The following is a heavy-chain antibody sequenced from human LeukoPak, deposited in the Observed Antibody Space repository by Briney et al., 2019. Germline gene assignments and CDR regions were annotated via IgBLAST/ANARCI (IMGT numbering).Heavy chain of an antibody. J-gene: IGHJ3*02. V-gene: IGHV1-46*01. Sequence: GASVKVSCKASGYTFTSYYMHWVRQAPGQGLEWMGIINPSGGSTSYAQKFQGRVTMTRDTSINTAYMELSSLRSDDTAVYYCARGRLIVGAPHLREDIWGQGTMVTVSS. CDR3: ARGRLIVGAPHLREDI. D-gene: IGHD1-26*01. CDR1: GYTFTSYY. CDR2: INPSGGST.